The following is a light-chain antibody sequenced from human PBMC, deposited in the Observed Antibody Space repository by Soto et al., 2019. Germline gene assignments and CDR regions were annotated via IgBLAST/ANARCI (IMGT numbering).Light chain of an antibody. CDR1: QSVLYSSNNKNY. J-gene: IGKJ1*01. V-gene: IGKV4-1*01. CDR2: WAS. Sequence: DIVMTQSPDSLAVSLGERATINCKSSQSVLYSSNNKNYLAWFQQKKGQPPKLLIYWASTRDSGVPDRFSGSGSGTHFTRIISRLQAEDVAVYYCQQYYPHPTFGQGTKVEIK. CDR3: QQYYPHPT.